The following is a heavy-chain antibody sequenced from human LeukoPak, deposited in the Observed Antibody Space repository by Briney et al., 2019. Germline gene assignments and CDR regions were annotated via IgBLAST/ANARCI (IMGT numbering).Heavy chain of an antibody. CDR2: IKQDGSEK. CDR1: GFAFSSYW. D-gene: IGHD4-17*01. J-gene: IGHJ4*02. V-gene: IGHV3-7*05. CDR3: ARDFNYGDFDY. Sequence: PGGSLRPSCAASGFAFSSYWMSWVRQAPGKGLEWVANIKQDGSEKYYVDSVKGRFTISRDNAKNSLYLQMNSLRAEDTAVYYCARDFNYGDFDYWGQGTLVTVSS.